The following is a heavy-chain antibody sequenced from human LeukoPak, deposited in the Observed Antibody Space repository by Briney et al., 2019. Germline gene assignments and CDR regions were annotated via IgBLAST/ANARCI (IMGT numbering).Heavy chain of an antibody. D-gene: IGHD5-18*01. J-gene: IGHJ6*02. CDR2: IPYDGSNK. Sequence: GGSLRLSCAASGFTFSSYGMRWVRQAPGKGLEWVAVIPYDGSNKYYADSVKGLFTISRDNSKNTLYLQMNSLRAEDTAVYYCSKWKYSYGPYYYYGMDVWGQGTTVTVSS. V-gene: IGHV3-30*18. CDR3: SKWKYSYGPYYYYGMDV. CDR1: GFTFSSYG.